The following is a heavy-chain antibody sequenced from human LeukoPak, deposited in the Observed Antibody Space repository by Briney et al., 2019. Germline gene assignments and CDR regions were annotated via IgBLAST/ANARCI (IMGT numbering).Heavy chain of an antibody. CDR1: GFTFTSSA. V-gene: IGHV1-58*02. CDR2: IVVGSGNT. J-gene: IGHJ6*02. Sequence: SVKVSCKASGFTFTSSAMQWVRQARGQRLEWIGWIVVGSGNTNYAQKFQERVTITRDMSTSTAYMELSSLRSEDTAVYYCAADLWAGEGAADAYYYYGMDVWGQGTTVTVSS. D-gene: IGHD6-13*01. CDR3: AADLWAGEGAADAYYYYGMDV.